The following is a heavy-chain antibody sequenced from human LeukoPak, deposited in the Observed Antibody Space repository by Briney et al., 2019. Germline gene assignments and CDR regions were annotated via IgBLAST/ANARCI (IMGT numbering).Heavy chain of an antibody. CDR2: ISYDGSNK. CDR3: ARDLSYGDSGFDY. CDR1: GFTFSSYA. D-gene: IGHD4-17*01. J-gene: IGHJ4*02. Sequence: PGGSLRLSCAASGFTFSSYAMHWIRQAPGKRLEWVAVISYDGSNKYYADSVKGRFTISRDNSKNTLYLQMNSLRAGDTAVYYCARDLSYGDSGFDYWGQGTLVTVSS. V-gene: IGHV3-30-3*01.